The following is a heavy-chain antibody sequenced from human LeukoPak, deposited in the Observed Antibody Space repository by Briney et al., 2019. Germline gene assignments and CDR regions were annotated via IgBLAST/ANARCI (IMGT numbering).Heavy chain of an antibody. CDR1: GYTFTSYG. V-gene: IGHV1-18*01. D-gene: IGHD4-4*01. Sequence: ASVKVSCKASGYTFTSYGISWVRQAPGQGLEWMGWISAYNGNTNYAQKLQGRVTMTTDTSTSTAYMELRSLRSDDTAVYYCARSYSPYYYYYGMDVWGQGTTVTVSS. CDR3: ARSYSPYYYYYGMDV. J-gene: IGHJ6*02. CDR2: ISAYNGNT.